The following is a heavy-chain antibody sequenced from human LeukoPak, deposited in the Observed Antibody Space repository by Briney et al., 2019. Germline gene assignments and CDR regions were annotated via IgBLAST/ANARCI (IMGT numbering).Heavy chain of an antibody. CDR1: GYTFNSYD. CDR3: ARALTTVRGVTEGY. V-gene: IGHV1-8*01. D-gene: IGHD3-10*01. CDR2: MNPNSGNT. J-gene: IGHJ4*02. Sequence: WASLKLSCKASGYTFNSYDMSWVRQATGQGLESMGWMNPNSGNTGYAQKFQGRVTMTRNTSISTAYMELSSLRSEDTAVYYCARALTTVRGVTEGYWGQGTLVTVSS.